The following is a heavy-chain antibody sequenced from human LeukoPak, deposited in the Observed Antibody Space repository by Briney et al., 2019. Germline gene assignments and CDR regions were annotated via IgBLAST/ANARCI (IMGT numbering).Heavy chain of an antibody. D-gene: IGHD6-13*01. CDR2: IKQDGSEK. J-gene: IGHJ4*02. Sequence: PGGSLRLSCAASGFTFSSYWMSWVRQAPGKGLEWVANIKQDGSEKYYVDSVKGRFTISRDNAKNSLYLQMNSLRAEDTAVYYCARVGIAAAHAHFDYWGQGTLVTVSS. V-gene: IGHV3-7*01. CDR1: GFTFSSYW. CDR3: ARVGIAAAHAHFDY.